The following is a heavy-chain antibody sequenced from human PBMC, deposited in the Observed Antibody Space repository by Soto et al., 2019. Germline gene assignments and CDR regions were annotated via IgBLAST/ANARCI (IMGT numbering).Heavy chain of an antibody. CDR2: IYYSGIT. V-gene: IGHV4-59*01. Sequence: QVQLQESVPGLVNPSETLSLTCTGSGGSISSYYWSWILQPPGKGLEWIGYIYYSGITNYNPSLRSRVTLSVDTSKNQFSLKLSSVTAADTAVYYCARAWGYYFDFWGQRTLVTVSS. J-gene: IGHJ4*02. D-gene: IGHD7-27*01. CDR3: ARAWGYYFDF. CDR1: GGSISSYY.